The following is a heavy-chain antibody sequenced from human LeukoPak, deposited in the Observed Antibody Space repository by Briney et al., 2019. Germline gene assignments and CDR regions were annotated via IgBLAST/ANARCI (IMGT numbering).Heavy chain of an antibody. CDR3: AGASLYYDSSGQRTFDI. CDR2: IYYSGGT. V-gene: IGHV4-59*01. CDR1: GGSISSYY. J-gene: IGHJ3*02. D-gene: IGHD3-22*01. Sequence: SETLSLTCTVSGGSISSYYWNWIRQPPGKGPEWIGYIYYSGGTNYNPSLKSRVTISLDTFKNQFSLKLSSVTAADTAVYYCAGASLYYDSSGQRTFDIWGQGTMVTVSS.